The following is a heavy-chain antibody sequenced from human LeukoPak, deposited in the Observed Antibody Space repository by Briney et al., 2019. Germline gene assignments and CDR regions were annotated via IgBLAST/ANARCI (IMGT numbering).Heavy chain of an antibody. D-gene: IGHD6-13*01. V-gene: IGHV3-48*03. Sequence: PGGSLRLSCAASGFTFSGYEMNWVRQAPGKGLEWVSYISSSGSTIYYADSVKGRFTISRDNAKNSLYLQMNSLRAEDTAVYYCASRAAAHWYFDLWGRGTLVTVSS. J-gene: IGHJ2*01. CDR3: ASRAAAHWYFDL. CDR2: ISSSGSTI. CDR1: GFTFSGYE.